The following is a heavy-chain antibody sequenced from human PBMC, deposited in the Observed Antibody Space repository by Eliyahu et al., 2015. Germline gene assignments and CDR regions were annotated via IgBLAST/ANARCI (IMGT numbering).Heavy chain of an antibody. J-gene: IGHJ4*02. Sequence: QLQLQESGPGLVKPSETLSLTCTVSGGXISSSSYYWGWIRQPPGKGLEWIGSIYYSGSTYYNPSLKSRVTISVDTSKNQFSLKLSSVTAADTAVYYCARHDLAGQQLVRLNPLHYWGQGTLVTVSS. CDR3: ARHDLAGQQLVRLNPLHY. V-gene: IGHV4-39*01. CDR2: IYYSGST. D-gene: IGHD6-13*01. CDR1: GGXISSSSYY.